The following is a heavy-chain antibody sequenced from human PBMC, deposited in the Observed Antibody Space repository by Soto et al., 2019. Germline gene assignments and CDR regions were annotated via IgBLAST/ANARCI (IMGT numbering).Heavy chain of an antibody. Sequence: GGSLRLSCAASGFTFDDYAMHWVRQAPGKGLEWVSGISWNSGSIGYADSVKGRFTISRDNAKNSLYLQMNSLRAEDTALYYCAKGLYCSGGSCYHPLTGYFDYWGQGTLVTVSS. CDR3: AKGLYCSGGSCYHPLTGYFDY. CDR1: GFTFDDYA. J-gene: IGHJ4*02. CDR2: ISWNSGSI. V-gene: IGHV3-9*01. D-gene: IGHD2-15*01.